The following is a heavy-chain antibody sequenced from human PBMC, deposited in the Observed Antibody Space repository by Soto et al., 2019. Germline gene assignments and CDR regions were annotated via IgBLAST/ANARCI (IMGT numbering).Heavy chain of an antibody. CDR1: GLTISKYG. Sequence: EEQLLESGGGLVQPGGSLRLSCVGSGLTISKYGMTWVRQAPGKGLEWVSGISASGDNTYYADSAKGRFTISRDNFKSPLYLQMNSLRGEDTAMYYCARDYSTYRWGQGTAVTVS. D-gene: IGHD4-4*01. CDR2: ISASGDNT. J-gene: IGHJ4*02. V-gene: IGHV3-23*01. CDR3: ARDYSTYR.